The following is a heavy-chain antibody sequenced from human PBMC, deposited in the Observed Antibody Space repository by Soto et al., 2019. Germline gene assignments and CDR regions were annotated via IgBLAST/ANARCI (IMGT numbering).Heavy chain of an antibody. D-gene: IGHD3-16*01. CDR3: ARASQYYDGREFFDF. CDR1: GFSFSTYR. CDR2: ISRSVSDI. V-gene: IGHV3-21*01. J-gene: IGHJ4*02. Sequence: EVQLVESGGDLVKPGGSLRLSCAVSGFSFSTYRMNWVRQAPGKGLEWVSSISRSVSDISYSDSVKGRFTISRDNAKNSLFLQMSSLRADDTAVYYCARASQYYDGREFFDFWGQGALVIVSS.